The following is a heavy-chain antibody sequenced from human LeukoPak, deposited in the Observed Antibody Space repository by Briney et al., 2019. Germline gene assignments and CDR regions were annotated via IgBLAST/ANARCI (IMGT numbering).Heavy chain of an antibody. CDR3: ASMSRGVILGPNYYSYYMDV. D-gene: IGHD3-10*01. J-gene: IGHJ6*03. Sequence: SETLSLTCSVSGGSMSSPSFYWAWIRQPPGKGLEWIGNIYYSGSTYYNPSLQSRVTISVETSKNQFSLKLTSVTAADKAVYYCASMSRGVILGPNYYSYYMDVWGKGATVIVSS. CDR1: GGSMSSPSFY. V-gene: IGHV4-39*01. CDR2: IYYSGST.